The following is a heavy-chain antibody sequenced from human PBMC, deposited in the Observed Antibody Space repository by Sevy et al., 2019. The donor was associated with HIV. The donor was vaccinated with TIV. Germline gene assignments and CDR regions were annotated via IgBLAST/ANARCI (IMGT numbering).Heavy chain of an antibody. J-gene: IGHJ4*02. D-gene: IGHD3-16*01. V-gene: IGHV3-33*08. CDR1: GFAFTNYYA. CDR3: ARDLGDRSSPGGFDY. Sequence: GGSLRLSCAASGFAFTNYYAMHWVRQAPGKGLEWVAVIWYDGSDKYYADSVKGRFTISRDNSKNTLYLQMDSLRAEDTAVYYCARDLGDRSSPGGFDYWGRGTLVTVSS. CDR2: IWYDGSDK.